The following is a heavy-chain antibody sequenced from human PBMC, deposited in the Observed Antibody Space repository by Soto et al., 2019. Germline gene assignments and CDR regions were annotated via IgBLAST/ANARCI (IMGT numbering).Heavy chain of an antibody. CDR3: ARDADILTGSDAFDI. V-gene: IGHV3-11*05. CDR1: GFTFSDYY. J-gene: IGHJ3*02. D-gene: IGHD3-9*01. Sequence: QVQLVESGGGLVKPGGSLRLSCAASGFTFSDYYMSWIRQAPGKGLVWVSYISSSNSYTNYADSVKGRFTISRDNAKNSLYLQMNSLRAEDTAVYYCARDADILTGSDAFDIWGQGTMVTVSS. CDR2: ISSSNSYT.